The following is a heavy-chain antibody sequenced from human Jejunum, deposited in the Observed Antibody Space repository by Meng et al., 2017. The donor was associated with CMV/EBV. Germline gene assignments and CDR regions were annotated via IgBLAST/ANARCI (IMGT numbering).Heavy chain of an antibody. Sequence: SGFSVNTKRMNWVRPAPGKGLEWVAKINEDGSETYYVDSVRGRFTISRDNAKNSLYLQMNGLRVEDTAVYYCARMGYGFEFFDVWGQGTRVTVSS. CDR2: INEDGSET. CDR3: ARMGYGFEFFDV. CDR1: GFSVNTKR. J-gene: IGHJ3*01. D-gene: IGHD5-12*01. V-gene: IGHV3-7*01.